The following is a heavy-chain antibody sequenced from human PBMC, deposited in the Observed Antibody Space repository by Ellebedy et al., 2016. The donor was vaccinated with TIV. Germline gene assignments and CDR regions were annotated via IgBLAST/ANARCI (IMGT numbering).Heavy chain of an antibody. Sequence: AASVKVSCKASGGTFSSYAISWVRQAPGKGLEWMGRIIPILGIANYAQKFQGRVTITRDTSASTAYMELSSLRSEDTAVYYCAGGYSSGWYSRDAFDIWGQGTMVTVSS. CDR3: AGGYSSGWYSRDAFDI. V-gene: IGHV1-69*04. J-gene: IGHJ3*02. D-gene: IGHD6-19*01. CDR2: IIPILGIA. CDR1: GGTFSSYA.